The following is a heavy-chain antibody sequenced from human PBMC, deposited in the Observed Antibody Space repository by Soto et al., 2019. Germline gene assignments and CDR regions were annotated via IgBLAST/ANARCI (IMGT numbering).Heavy chain of an antibody. V-gene: IGHV3-48*03. CDR1: GFTFNGYE. CDR3: ASLAGIYSGSYYYYDY. CDR2: ISSSGSTM. J-gene: IGHJ4*02. Sequence: GGSLRLSCAASGFTFNGYEMHWVRQAPGKGLEWVSYISSSGSTMYYADSVKGRFTISRDNAKNSLFLQMNSLRAEDTAVYYWASLAGIYSGSYYYYDYWGQGTLVTVSS. D-gene: IGHD1-26*01.